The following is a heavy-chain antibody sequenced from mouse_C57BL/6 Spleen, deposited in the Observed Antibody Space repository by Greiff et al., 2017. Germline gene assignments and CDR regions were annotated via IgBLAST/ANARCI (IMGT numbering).Heavy chain of an antibody. V-gene: IGHV1-15*01. CDR1: GYTFTDYE. J-gene: IGHJ4*01. CDR3: TRELGDLYYYAMDY. CDR2: IDPETGGT. Sequence: VQLQQSGAELVRPGASVTLSCKASGYTFTDYEMHWVKQTPVHGLEWIGAIDPETGGTAYNQKFKGKAILTADKSSSTAYMELRSLTSEDSAVYYCTRELGDLYYYAMDYWGQGTSVTVSS. D-gene: IGHD4-1*01.